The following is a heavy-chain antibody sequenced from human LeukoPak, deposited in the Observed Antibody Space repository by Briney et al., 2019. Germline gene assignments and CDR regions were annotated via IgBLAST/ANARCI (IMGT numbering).Heavy chain of an antibody. J-gene: IGHJ6*03. CDR3: ARDSDSSSTYAMYYYYYYMDV. D-gene: IGHD6-6*01. CDR2: ISYDGSNK. Sequence: PGGSLRLSCAASGFTFSSYEMNWVRQAPGKGLEWVAVISYDGSNKYYADSVKGRFTISRDNSKNTLYLQMDSLRAEDTAVYYCARDSDSSSTYAMYYYYYYMDVWGKGTTVTVSS. CDR1: GFTFSSYE. V-gene: IGHV3-30*04.